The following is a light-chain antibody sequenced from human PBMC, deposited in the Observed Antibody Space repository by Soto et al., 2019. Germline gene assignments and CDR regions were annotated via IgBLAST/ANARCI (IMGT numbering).Light chain of an antibody. CDR1: QSVSSW. Sequence: DIQMTQSPSTLSASVGDRVTITCRASQSVSSWLAWYQQKPGKAPNLLIYKASSLGSGVPSRFSGSGSGTDFALTISSLQPDDFAAYHCQQYNSYPWTFGQGTKVEVK. J-gene: IGKJ1*01. V-gene: IGKV1-5*03. CDR2: KAS. CDR3: QQYNSYPWT.